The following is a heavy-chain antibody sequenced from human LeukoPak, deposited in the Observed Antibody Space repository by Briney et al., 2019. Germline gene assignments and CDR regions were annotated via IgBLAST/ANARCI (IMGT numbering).Heavy chain of an antibody. CDR1: GYTLTELS. J-gene: IGHJ4*02. D-gene: IGHD3-10*01. Sequence: ASVKVSCKVSGYTLTELSMHWVRQAPGKGLEWMGGFDPEDGETIYAQKFQGRVTMTEDTSTDTAYMELSSLRSEDTAGYYCATDQGFGEFNFDYWGQGTLVTVSS. CDR2: FDPEDGET. V-gene: IGHV1-24*01. CDR3: ATDQGFGEFNFDY.